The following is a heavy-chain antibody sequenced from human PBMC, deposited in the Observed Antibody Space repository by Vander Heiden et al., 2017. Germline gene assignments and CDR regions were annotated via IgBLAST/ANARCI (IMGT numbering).Heavy chain of an antibody. CDR3: AGRSSRGYSYGSNFDY. V-gene: IGHV1-69*01. D-gene: IGHD5-18*01. J-gene: IGHJ4*02. CDR2: IIPIFGTA. Sequence: QVQLVQSGAGVKKPGSSVKVACKASGGTFSSYAISWVRQAPGQGLEWMGGIIPIFGTANYAQKCQGRVTITADDSTSTAYMELSSLRSEDTAVYYCAGRSSRGYSYGSNFDYWGQGTLVTVSS. CDR1: GGTFSSYA.